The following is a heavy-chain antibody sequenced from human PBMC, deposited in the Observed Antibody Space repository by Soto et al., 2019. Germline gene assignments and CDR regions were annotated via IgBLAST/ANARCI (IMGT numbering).Heavy chain of an antibody. V-gene: IGHV4-59*06. D-gene: IGHD6-13*01. CDR1: GGSFSNYY. CDR2: IYYSGSA. CDR3: ARDASNSWHYFDY. J-gene: IGHJ4*02. Sequence: PSETLSLTCAVFGGSFSNYYWSWIRQPPGKGLGWIGYIYYSGSAYYNPSLKSRVTISVDTSKNQFSLKLSSVTAADTAVYYCARDASNSWHYFDYWGQGSLVTVSS.